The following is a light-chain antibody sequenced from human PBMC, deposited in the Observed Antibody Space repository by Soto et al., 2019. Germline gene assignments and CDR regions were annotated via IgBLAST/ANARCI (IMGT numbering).Light chain of an antibody. CDR3: SSWDDNLDAVV. CDR2: TND. Sequence: SVLTQPPSASGTPGQRVTISCSGSSSNIGSNTVNWYQQLTGTAPKLLIYTNDQRPSGVPDRFSGSRSGTSASLAISGLQFEDEADYHCSSWDDNLDAVVFGAGTKVTVL. CDR1: SSNIGSNT. J-gene: IGLJ1*01. V-gene: IGLV1-44*01.